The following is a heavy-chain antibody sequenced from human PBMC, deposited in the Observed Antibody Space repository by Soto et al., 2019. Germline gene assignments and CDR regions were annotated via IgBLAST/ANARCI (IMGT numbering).Heavy chain of an antibody. CDR1: GFTFKTYR. Sequence: PGGSLKISCAASGFTFKTYRMTWIRQAPGKGLEWVATIKEDETEKYYGDSLKGRFTISRDNAKNSLFLQMNNLRVDDTAVYYCVRARVDYWGQGILVTVSS. V-gene: IGHV3-7*04. CDR3: VRARVDY. CDR2: IKEDETEK. J-gene: IGHJ4*02.